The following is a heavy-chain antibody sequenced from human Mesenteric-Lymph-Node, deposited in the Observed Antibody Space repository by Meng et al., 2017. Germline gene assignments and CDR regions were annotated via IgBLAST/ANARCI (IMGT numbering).Heavy chain of an antibody. Sequence: DVQLVEPGGGLIQPGGSLRLSCAASGFTVSSNYMSWVRQAPGKGLEWVSVINSGGNTYYADSVKGRFTISRDNSKNTLYLQMNSLRAEDTAVYYCARGDYRTYYFDYWGQGTLVTVSS. CDR1: GFTVSSNY. CDR3: ARGDYRTYYFDY. CDR2: INSGGNT. V-gene: IGHV3-53*01. D-gene: IGHD4-11*01. J-gene: IGHJ4*02.